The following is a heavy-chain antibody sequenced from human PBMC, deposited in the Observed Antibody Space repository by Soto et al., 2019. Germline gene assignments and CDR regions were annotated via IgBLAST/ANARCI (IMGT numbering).Heavy chain of an antibody. D-gene: IGHD6-13*01. CDR3: ASPAARDAFDI. CDR2: INHSGST. Sequence: QVQLQQWGAGLLKPSETLSLTCAVYGGSFSGYYWSWIRQPPGKGLEWIGEINHSGSTNYNPSLKSRVTISVDTSKNHFSLKLSSVTAADTAVYYCASPAARDAFDIWGQGTMVTVSS. V-gene: IGHV4-34*01. J-gene: IGHJ3*02. CDR1: GGSFSGYY.